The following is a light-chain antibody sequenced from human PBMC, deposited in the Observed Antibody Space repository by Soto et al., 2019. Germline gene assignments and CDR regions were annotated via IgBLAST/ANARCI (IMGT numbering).Light chain of an antibody. Sequence: DIQMTQSPSSLSASVGDRVTITCRASQSISAFLNWYQQKPGKAPELLIYAASSLQSGVPSRFSGSGSGTDFSLAISSLQPEDSATYYCQQLNSYPFTFGQGTRLE. CDR2: AAS. J-gene: IGKJ5*01. CDR3: QQLNSYPFT. CDR1: QSISAF. V-gene: IGKV1-39*01.